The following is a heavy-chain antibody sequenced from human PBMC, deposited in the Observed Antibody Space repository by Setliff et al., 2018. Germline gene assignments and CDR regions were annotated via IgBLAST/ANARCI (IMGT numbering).Heavy chain of an antibody. Sequence: PSETLSLTCTVSGGSISSYYWSWIRQPAGKGLEWTGHIYIGGSANYNPSLKSRVTMSIDKSKNQFSLKLNSVTAADMAVYYCAREQWLDPPGYYYMDVWAKGTTVTVSS. D-gene: IGHD6-19*01. J-gene: IGHJ6*03. CDR3: AREQWLDPPGYYYMDV. V-gene: IGHV4-4*07. CDR1: GGSISSYY. CDR2: IYIGGSA.